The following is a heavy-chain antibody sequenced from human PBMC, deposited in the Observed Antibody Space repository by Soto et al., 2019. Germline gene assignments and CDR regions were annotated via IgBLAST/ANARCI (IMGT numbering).Heavy chain of an antibody. D-gene: IGHD3-22*01. J-gene: IGHJ4*02. CDR3: ARLTVYDSSGYYCY. V-gene: IGHV3-21*01. Sequence: EVQLVESGGGLVKPGGSLRLSCAASGFTFSSYSMNWVRQAPGKGLEWVSSISSSSSYIYYADSVKGRFTISRDNAKNSLYLQMIRLRAEDTAVYYCARLTVYDSSGYYCYWGQGTLVTVSS. CDR2: ISSSSSYI. CDR1: GFTFSSYS.